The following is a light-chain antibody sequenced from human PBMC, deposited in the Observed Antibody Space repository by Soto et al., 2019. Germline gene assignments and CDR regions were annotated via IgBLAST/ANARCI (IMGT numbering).Light chain of an antibody. CDR3: QQRPLGPIT. V-gene: IGKV3-11*01. Sequence: EVVLTQSPVTLSLSPGERATLSCRASQSFRGLLAWYQQKPGQAPRLLIYDAYNRATGIPPRFSGSGSGTAFPPPTSGQEPEAPEVTYCQQRPLGPITFGQGTRREIK. CDR1: QSFRGL. CDR2: DAY. J-gene: IGKJ5*01.